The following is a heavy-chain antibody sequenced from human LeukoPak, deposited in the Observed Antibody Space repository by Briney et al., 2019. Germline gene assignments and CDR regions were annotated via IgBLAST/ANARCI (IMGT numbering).Heavy chain of an antibody. CDR2: ISGSGGST. CDR3: AKTLAAAGRFFDY. J-gene: IGHJ4*02. V-gene: IGHV3-23*01. CDR1: GFAFSSYA. D-gene: IGHD6-13*01. Sequence: GGSLRLSCAASGFAFSSYAMSWVRQAPGKGLEWISAISGSGGSTYYADSVKGRFTISRDNSKNTLYLQMNSLRAEDTAVYYCAKTLAAAGRFFDYWGQGTLVTVSS.